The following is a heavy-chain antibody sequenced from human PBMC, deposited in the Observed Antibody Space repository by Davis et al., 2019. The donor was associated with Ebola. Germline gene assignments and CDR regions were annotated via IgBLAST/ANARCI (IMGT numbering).Heavy chain of an antibody. Sequence: SETLSLTCTVSASTISSASYPWGWIRQPPGKGLEWIGSINYSGNTFYNPSLKSRVTISVDTSKNQFSLRLNTVTAADTAVYYCARHPGMDVWGKGTTVTVSS. CDR2: INYSGNT. CDR3: ARHPGMDV. V-gene: IGHV4-39*01. CDR1: ASTISSASYP. J-gene: IGHJ6*04.